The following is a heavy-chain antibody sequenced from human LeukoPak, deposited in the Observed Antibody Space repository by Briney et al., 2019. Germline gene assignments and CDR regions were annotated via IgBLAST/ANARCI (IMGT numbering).Heavy chain of an antibody. CDR3: AELGITMIGGV. V-gene: IGHV3-11*04. D-gene: IGHD3-10*02. Sequence: PGGSLRLSCAASGFTVSSNYMSWVRQAPGKGLEWVSYISSSGSTIYYADSVKGRFTISRDNAKNSLYLRMNSLRAEDTAVYYCAELGITMIGGVWGKGTTVTISS. CDR2: ISSSGSTI. J-gene: IGHJ6*04. CDR1: GFTVSSNY.